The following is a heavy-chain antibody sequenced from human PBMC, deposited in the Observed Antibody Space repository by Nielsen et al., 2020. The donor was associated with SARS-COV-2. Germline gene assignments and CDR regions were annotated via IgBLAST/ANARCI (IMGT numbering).Heavy chain of an antibody. V-gene: IGHV4-39*07. CDR3: ARDRWQQLVPTY. Sequence: SETLSLTCTVSGGSISSSSYYWGWIRQPPGKGLEWIGEIYHSGSTNYNPSLKSRVTISVDKSKNQFSLKLSSVTAADTAVYYCARDRWQQLVPTYWGQGTLVTVSS. CDR2: IYHSGST. D-gene: IGHD6-13*01. J-gene: IGHJ4*02. CDR1: GGSISSSSYY.